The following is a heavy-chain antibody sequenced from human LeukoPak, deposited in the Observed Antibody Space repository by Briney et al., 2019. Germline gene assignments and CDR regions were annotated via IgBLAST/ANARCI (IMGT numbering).Heavy chain of an antibody. J-gene: IGHJ5*02. V-gene: IGHV1-46*01. Sequence: PGGSLRLSCAASGFTFSSYGMHWVRQAPGQGLEWMGIINPSGGSTSYAQKFQGRVTMTRDTSTSTVYMELSSLRSEDTAVYYCARDLLTEMATILVDPWGQGTLVTVSS. CDR3: ARDLLTEMATILVDP. CDR1: GFTFSSYG. D-gene: IGHD5-24*01. CDR2: INPSGGST.